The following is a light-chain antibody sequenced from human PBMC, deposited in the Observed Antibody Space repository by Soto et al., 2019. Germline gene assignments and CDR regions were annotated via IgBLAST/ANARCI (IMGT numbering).Light chain of an antibody. V-gene: IGLV2-14*01. Sequence: QSALTQPASVSGSPGQSITISCTGTSSDVGRYDYVSWYQQHPGKAPKLMIYDVSNRPSGVSNRFSGSKSGNTASLTISGLQADDEADYYCSSYTSNKTLAFGGGTQLTVL. J-gene: IGLJ2*01. CDR1: SSDVGRYDY. CDR3: SSYTSNKTLA. CDR2: DVS.